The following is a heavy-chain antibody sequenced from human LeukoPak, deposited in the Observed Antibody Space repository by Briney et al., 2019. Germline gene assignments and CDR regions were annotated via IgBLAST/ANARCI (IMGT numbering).Heavy chain of an antibody. CDR2: ISGSGGST. D-gene: IGHD2-8*01. CDR3: AKASGESYCTNGVCYTDYFDY. CDR1: GFTFSSYA. V-gene: IGHV3-23*01. J-gene: IGHJ4*02. Sequence: PGGSLRLSCAASGFTFSSYAMSWVRQAPGKGLEWVSAISGSGGSTYYADSVKGRFTISRDNSKNTLYLQMNSLRAEDTAVYYCAKASGESYCTNGVCYTDYFDYWGQGTLVTVSS.